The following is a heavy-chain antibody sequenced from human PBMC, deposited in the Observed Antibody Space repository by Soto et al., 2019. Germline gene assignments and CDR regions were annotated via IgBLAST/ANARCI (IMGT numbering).Heavy chain of an antibody. CDR3: ARLASGWQYYYFDF. CDR2: INHSGST. V-gene: IGHV4-34*01. Sequence: PSETLSPTCAVYGGSFGPYFWSWIRQPPGKGLEWIGEINHSGSTNYNPSLTRRATLSVDTSKNQVSLKLTSVTAADTAVYYCARLASGWQYYYFDFWGRGTPVTVSS. CDR1: GGSFGPYF. D-gene: IGHD6-19*01. J-gene: IGHJ2*01.